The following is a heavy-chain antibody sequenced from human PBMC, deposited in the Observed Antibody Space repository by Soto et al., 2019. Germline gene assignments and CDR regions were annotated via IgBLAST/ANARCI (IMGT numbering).Heavy chain of an antibody. D-gene: IGHD6-6*01. J-gene: IGHJ6*02. V-gene: IGHV1-8*01. Sequence: ASVKVSCKASGNTFTSYDINWVRQATGHGLEWMGWINPNSGNIGYAQKFQGRVTMTRDTAIGTAYMEVSRLRSDDTAVYYCAIVDLTPTAARGTGDYYYYGMDVWGQGTTVTVSS. CDR3: AIVDLTPTAARGTGDYYYYGMDV. CDR1: GNTFTSYD. CDR2: INPNSGNI.